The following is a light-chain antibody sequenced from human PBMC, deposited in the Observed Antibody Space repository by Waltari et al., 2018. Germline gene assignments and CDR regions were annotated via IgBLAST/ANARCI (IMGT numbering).Light chain of an antibody. Sequence: IQMTQSPSSPSGFVGDRVTISCRASKDITHALAWYQHKLGRAPKLLIYATSKLEGGVPARFSGRGSGTTYTLTIDSLQSDDSASYFCQQYFSVPLTFGGGSKIEI. CDR3: QQYFSVPLT. V-gene: IGKV1-NL1*01. CDR2: ATS. J-gene: IGKJ4*01. CDR1: KDITHA.